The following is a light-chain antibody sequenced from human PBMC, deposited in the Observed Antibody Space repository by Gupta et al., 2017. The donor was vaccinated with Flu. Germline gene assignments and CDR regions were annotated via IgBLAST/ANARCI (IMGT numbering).Light chain of an antibody. CDR3: ATWDDSLNGPV. Sequence: QSLMTQPPSSSGTPGQRVTISCSGSNSNIGRNTLSWYQQLPGAAPNLIIQNDNQRPSGFPVRFSGSKAGTSASLTISWLQSEDEGDFYCATWDDSLNGPVFGGGTRLTVL. CDR1: NSNIGRNT. J-gene: IGLJ3*02. CDR2: NDN. V-gene: IGLV1-44*01.